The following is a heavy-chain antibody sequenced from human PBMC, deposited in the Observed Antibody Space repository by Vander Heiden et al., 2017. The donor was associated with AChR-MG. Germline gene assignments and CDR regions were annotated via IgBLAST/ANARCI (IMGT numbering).Heavy chain of an antibody. D-gene: IGHD2-15*01. CDR2: INPGAGTT. J-gene: IGHJ1*01. CDR3: ARDLVVASAITGRLGG. Sequence: QVQLVQSGAALKRPGASVKVSCKASGYPFNRYEIYWVRQVPGQGPEWMGVINPGAGTTSYAQRFQGRVTLTSDSSTSTVFMDLTSLTFDDTAVYDCARDLVVASAITGRLGGWGQGTRVTVSS. V-gene: IGHV1-46*02. CDR1: GYPFNRYE.